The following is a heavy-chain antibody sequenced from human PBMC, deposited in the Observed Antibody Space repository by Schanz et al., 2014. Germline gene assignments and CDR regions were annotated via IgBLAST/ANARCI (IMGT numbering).Heavy chain of an antibody. CDR3: AKYGTGKGVSFEY. Sequence: VQLVESGGGFVQPGGSLRLSCAASGFTFSRHAMHWVRQAAGKGLEWVAAITYDGGNKYYAESVKGRFAISRDNSKDTLYLQMNSLRTEDTAVYYCAKYGTGKGVSFEYWGQGTLVTVSS. D-gene: IGHD1-26*01. J-gene: IGHJ4*02. V-gene: IGHV3-30*09. CDR2: ITYDGGNK. CDR1: GFTFSRHA.